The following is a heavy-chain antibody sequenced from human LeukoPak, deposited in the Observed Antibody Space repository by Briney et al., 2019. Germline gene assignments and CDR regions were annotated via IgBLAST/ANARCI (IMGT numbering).Heavy chain of an antibody. Sequence: GRSLRLSCAASGFTFSSYGMHWVRQAPGKGLEWVAVISYDVGKKYYADSVKGRFTISRDNFKNTLYLQMNSLRVEDTALYYCVNSGFDPWGQGTLVTVSS. D-gene: IGHD3-10*01. J-gene: IGHJ5*02. CDR2: ISYDVGKK. CDR1: GFTFSSYG. CDR3: VNSGFDP. V-gene: IGHV3-30*18.